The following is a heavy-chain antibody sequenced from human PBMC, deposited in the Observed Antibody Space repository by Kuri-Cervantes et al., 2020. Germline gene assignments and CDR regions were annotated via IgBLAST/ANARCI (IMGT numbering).Heavy chain of an antibody. CDR3: ASLYSSSWRNWFDP. V-gene: IGHV3-48*02. D-gene: IGHD6-13*01. Sequence: GGSLRLSCAASGFTFDDYAMHWVRQAPGKGLEWVSYISSSSSTIYYADSVKGRFTISRDNAKNSLYLQMNSLRDEDTAVYYCASLYSSSWRNWFDPWGQGTLVTVSS. CDR1: GFTFDDYA. J-gene: IGHJ5*02. CDR2: ISSSSSTI.